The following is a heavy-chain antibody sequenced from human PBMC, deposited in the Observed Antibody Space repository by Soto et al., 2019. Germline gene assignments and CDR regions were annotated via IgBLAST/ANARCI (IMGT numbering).Heavy chain of an antibody. D-gene: IGHD6-13*01. Sequence: SETLSLTCTVSGGSISSGGYYWSWIRQHPGKGLEWIGYIYYSGSTYYNPSLKSRVTISVDTSKNQFSLKLSSVTAADTAVYYCARGWAISSSWSYYFDYWGQGTLVTVSS. CDR3: ARGWAISSSWSYYFDY. CDR1: GGSISSGGYY. V-gene: IGHV4-31*03. J-gene: IGHJ4*02. CDR2: IYYSGST.